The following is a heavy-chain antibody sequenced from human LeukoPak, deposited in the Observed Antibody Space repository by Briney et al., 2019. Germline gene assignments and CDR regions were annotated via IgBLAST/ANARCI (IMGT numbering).Heavy chain of an antibody. CDR3: AKVQPDYGGYFDY. CDR2: IYYGGST. V-gene: IGHV4-39*07. J-gene: IGHJ4*02. D-gene: IGHD4-23*01. Sequence: SETLSLTCTVSGGSITTFSFYWGWIRQPPGKGLEWFGTIYYGGSTYYTPSLKSRVTISVDTSKNQLYLKLNFVTAADTAVYYSAKVQPDYGGYFDYWGQGILVTVSS. CDR1: GGSITTFSFY.